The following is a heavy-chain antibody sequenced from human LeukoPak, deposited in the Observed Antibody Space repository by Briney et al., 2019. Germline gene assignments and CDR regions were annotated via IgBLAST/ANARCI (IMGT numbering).Heavy chain of an antibody. D-gene: IGHD5-18*01. CDR2: IYYSGST. V-gene: IGHV4-59*02. CDR1: GGSVISYY. Sequence: SETLSLTCTVSGGSVISYYWSWIRQLPGKGLEWIGYIYYSGSTDYNPSLKSRVTISVDTSKNQFSLKLSSVTAADTAVYYCAREGQLWSIDYWGQGTLVTVSS. CDR3: AREGQLWSIDY. J-gene: IGHJ4*02.